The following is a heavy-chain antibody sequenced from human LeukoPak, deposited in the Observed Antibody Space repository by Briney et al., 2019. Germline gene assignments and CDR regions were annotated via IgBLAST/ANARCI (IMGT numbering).Heavy chain of an antibody. V-gene: IGHV4-39*01. CDR2: IYYSGST. J-gene: IGHJ4*02. D-gene: IGHD3-3*01. Sequence: SETLSLTCTVSGGSISSSSYYWGWIRQPPGKGLEWIGSIYYSGSTYYNPSLKSRVTISVDTSKDQFSLKLSSVTAADTAVYYCARTPTYYDFWSGYYPDYWGQGTLVTVSS. CDR1: GGSISSSSYY. CDR3: ARTPTYYDFWSGYYPDY.